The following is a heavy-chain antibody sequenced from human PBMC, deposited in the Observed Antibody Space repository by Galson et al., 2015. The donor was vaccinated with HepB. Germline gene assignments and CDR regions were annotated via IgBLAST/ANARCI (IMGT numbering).Heavy chain of an antibody. D-gene: IGHD3-22*01. CDR3: ATAAHDSSGYYPL. V-gene: IGHV5-51*04. J-gene: IGHJ4*02. CDR2: IYPADSDT. CDR1: GYIFTSFW. Sequence: QSGAEVKKPGESLKISCKGSGYIFTSFWIGWVRQMPGKGLEWMGIIYPADSDTTYSPSFQGQVSFSVDKPTSTAYLQWGSLQASDTAMYFCATAAHDSSGYYPLWGQGTLVTVSS.